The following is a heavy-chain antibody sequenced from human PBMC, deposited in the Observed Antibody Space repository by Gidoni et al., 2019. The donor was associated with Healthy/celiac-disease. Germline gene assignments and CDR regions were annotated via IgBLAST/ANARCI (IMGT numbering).Heavy chain of an antibody. CDR1: GGSISSYY. V-gene: IGHV4-59*01. CDR2: IYYSGST. Sequence: QVQLQESGPGLVKPSETLSLTCTVSGGSISSYYCSWIRQPPGKGLEWIGYIYYSGSTNYNPSLKSRVTISVDTSKNQFSLKLSSVTAANTAGYYCARGGYGGYDVLDYWGQGTLFTVSS. D-gene: IGHD5-12*01. CDR3: ARGGYGGYDVLDY. J-gene: IGHJ4*02.